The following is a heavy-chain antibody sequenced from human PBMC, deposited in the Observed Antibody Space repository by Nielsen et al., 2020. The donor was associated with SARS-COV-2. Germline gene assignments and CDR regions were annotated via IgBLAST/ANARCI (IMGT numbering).Heavy chain of an antibody. CDR2: MNPNSGGT. CDR1: GYTFTGYY. D-gene: IGHD1-7*01. V-gene: IGHV1-2*02. Sequence: ASVKVSCKASGYTFTGYYMHWVRQAPGQGLEWMGWMNPNSGGTNYAQKFQGRVTMTRDTSISTAYMELSRLRSDDTAVYYCARVELPPSYYYYGMDVWGQGTTVTVSS. J-gene: IGHJ6*02. CDR3: ARVELPPSYYYYGMDV.